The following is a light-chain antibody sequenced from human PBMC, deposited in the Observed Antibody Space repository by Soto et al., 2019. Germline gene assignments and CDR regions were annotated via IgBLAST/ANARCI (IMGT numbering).Light chain of an antibody. Sequence: QSALTQPASVSGSPGQSITISCTGTSSDVGGYNYVSWYQQHPGEAPKLMIYEVSNRPSGVSNRFSGSKSGNTASLTISGLQAEDEDDYYCSSYTSSSTPVFGGGTKLTVL. J-gene: IGLJ3*02. CDR3: SSYTSSSTPV. V-gene: IGLV2-14*01. CDR2: EVS. CDR1: SSDVGGYNY.